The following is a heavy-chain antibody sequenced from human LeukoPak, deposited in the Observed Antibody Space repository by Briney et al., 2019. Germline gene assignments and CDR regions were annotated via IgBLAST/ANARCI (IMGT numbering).Heavy chain of an antibody. CDR3: ARVMPSGWYVPPYYFDY. CDR1: GGSISSYY. CDR2: IYYSGST. V-gene: IGHV4-59*01. Sequence: SETLSLTCTVSGGSISSYYWSWIRQPPGKGLEWIGYIYYSGSTNYNPSLKSRVTISVDTSKNQFSLKLSSVTAADTAVYYCARVMPSGWYVPPYYFDYWGQGTLVTVSS. J-gene: IGHJ4*02. D-gene: IGHD6-19*01.